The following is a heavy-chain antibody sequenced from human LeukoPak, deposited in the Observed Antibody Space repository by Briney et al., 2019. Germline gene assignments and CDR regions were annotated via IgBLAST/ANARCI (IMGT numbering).Heavy chain of an antibody. V-gene: IGHV3-23*01. D-gene: IGHD7-27*01. CDR2: VTTSDGNT. CDR1: GFTFSSYT. CDR3: AKDGGLWVSAHWGDS. Sequence: GSLRLSCAASGFTFSSYTMSWVRQAPGKGLEWVSTVTTSDGNTYYADSVKGRFTVSRDNSKNTLFLQMNSLRAEDTAVYYCAKDGGLWVSAHWGDSWGRGTLVTVSS. J-gene: IGHJ4*02.